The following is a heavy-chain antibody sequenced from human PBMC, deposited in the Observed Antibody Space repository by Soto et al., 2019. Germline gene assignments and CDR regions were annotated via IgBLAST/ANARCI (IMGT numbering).Heavy chain of an antibody. J-gene: IGHJ4*02. CDR2: IVVGSGNT. Sequence: SVKVSCKASGFTFTSSAVQWVRQARGQRLEWIGWIVVGSGNTNYAQKFQERVTITRDMSTSTAYMELRSLRSEDTAVYYCAARPPYYYDSSGYYYFDYWGQGTLLTVSS. V-gene: IGHV1-58*01. CDR3: AARPPYYYDSSGYYYFDY. CDR1: GFTFTSSA. D-gene: IGHD3-22*01.